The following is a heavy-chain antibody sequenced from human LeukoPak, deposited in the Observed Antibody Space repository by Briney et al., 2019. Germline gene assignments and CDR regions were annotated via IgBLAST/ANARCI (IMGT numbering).Heavy chain of an antibody. D-gene: IGHD3-9*01. Sequence: PSETLSLTCAVYGGSFSGYYWSWIRQPPGKGLEWIGEINHSGSTNYNPSLKSRVTISVDTSKNQFSLKLSSVTAADTAVYYCARGPYYDILTNYYYYGMDVWGQGTTVTVSS. V-gene: IGHV4-34*01. CDR1: GGSFSGYY. J-gene: IGHJ6*02. CDR3: ARGPYYDILTNYYYYGMDV. CDR2: INHSGST.